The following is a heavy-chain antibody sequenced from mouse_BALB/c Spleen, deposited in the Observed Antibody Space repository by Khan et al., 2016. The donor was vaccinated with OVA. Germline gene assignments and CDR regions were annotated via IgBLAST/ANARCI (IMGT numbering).Heavy chain of an antibody. CDR2: INPSTGYT. J-gene: IGHJ3*01. V-gene: IGHV1-7*01. CDR3: ARRGLYCIFPY. CDR1: GYTFTTYW. Sequence: QIQLVQSGAELAKPGASVKMSCTASGYTFTTYWMHWIKQRPGQGLEWIGYINPSTGYTEYNQNFKDKATLTADESSSTAYMHLNSLTSEDSAVYYCARRGLYCIFPYWGQGTLVTVAA.